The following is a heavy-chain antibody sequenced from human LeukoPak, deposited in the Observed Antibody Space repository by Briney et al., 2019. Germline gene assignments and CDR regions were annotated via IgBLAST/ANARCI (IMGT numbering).Heavy chain of an antibody. D-gene: IGHD1/OR15-1a*01. CDR1: GGSFSGYY. CDR3: ARHPRKGLKQPFDY. Sequence: SETLSLTCAVYGGSFSGYYWSWIRQPPGKGLEWIGEINHSGSTNYNPSLKSRVTISVDTSKNQFSLKLSSVTAADTAVYYCARHPRKGLKQPFDYWGQGTLVTVSS. J-gene: IGHJ4*02. V-gene: IGHV4-34*01. CDR2: INHSGST.